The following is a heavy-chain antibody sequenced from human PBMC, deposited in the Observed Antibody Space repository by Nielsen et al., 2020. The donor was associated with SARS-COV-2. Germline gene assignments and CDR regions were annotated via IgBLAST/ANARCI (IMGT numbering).Heavy chain of an antibody. CDR3: ARGGRITFGGADDAFDI. Sequence: LTCAVSGGSIISGGYSWSWIRQPPGKGLEWIGYIYHSGRTYYNPSLKSRVTISVDRSKNQFSLKLSSVTAADTAVYYCARGGRITFGGADDAFDIWGQGTMVTVSS. CDR2: IYHSGRT. J-gene: IGHJ3*02. CDR1: GGSIISGGYS. D-gene: IGHD3-16*01. V-gene: IGHV4-30-2*01.